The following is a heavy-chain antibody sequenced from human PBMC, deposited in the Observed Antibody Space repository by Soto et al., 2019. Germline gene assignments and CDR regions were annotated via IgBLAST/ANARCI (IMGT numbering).Heavy chain of an antibody. J-gene: IGHJ4*02. Sequence: ASVKVSCKASGYTFTSYGISWVRQAPGQGLEWMGWISAYNGNTNYAQKLQGRVTMTTDTSTSTAYMELRSLRSDDTAVYYCARYFRGHPNYYFDYWGQGTLVTVSS. D-gene: IGHD1-26*01. V-gene: IGHV1-18*04. CDR3: ARYFRGHPNYYFDY. CDR2: ISAYNGNT. CDR1: GYTFTSYG.